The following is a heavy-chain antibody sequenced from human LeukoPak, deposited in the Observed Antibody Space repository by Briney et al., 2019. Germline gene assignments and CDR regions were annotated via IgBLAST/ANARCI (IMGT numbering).Heavy chain of an antibody. CDR1: GYTFTNSG. CDR3: ARSFARDSDILTGYYIGDY. V-gene: IGHV1-18*01. D-gene: IGHD3-9*01. J-gene: IGHJ4*02. Sequence: ASVKVSCKASGYTFTNSGISWVRQAPGQGLEWMGWVSAYDGNRNYAQKLQGGLTMTTDRSTSTAYMELRSLRSDDTAMYYCARSFARDSDILTGYYIGDYWGQGTLVTVSS. CDR2: VSAYDGNR.